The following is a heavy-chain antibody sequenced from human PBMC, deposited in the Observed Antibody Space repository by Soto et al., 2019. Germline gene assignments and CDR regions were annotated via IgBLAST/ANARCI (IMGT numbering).Heavy chain of an antibody. Sequence: EVQLLESGGGLVRPGGSLTLSCVVSGSTFNNYGINWVRQAPGKGLEWVSSVSKSGYTYYSDSVKGRFTISRDNAKNSVSLQMNTLRAEDTAGYYCAREDSIIIPAVSDFWGQGTLVTVSS. CDR1: GSTFNNYG. V-gene: IGHV3-21*01. CDR2: VSKSGYT. CDR3: AREDSIIIPAVSDF. D-gene: IGHD2-2*01. J-gene: IGHJ4*02.